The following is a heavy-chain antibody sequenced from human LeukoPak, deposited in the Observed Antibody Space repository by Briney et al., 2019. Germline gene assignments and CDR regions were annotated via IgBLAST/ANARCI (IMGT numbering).Heavy chain of an antibody. CDR2: VYYSGTT. CDR3: ARSYGDYSFPGSADV. Sequence: SETLSLTCTVSGGSISDNGHFWAWIRQPPGKGLEGLKYIGSVYYSGTTHYSPSLQSRVTISGDTSKNQFSLKLSSLTAADTAFYSWARSYGDYSFPGSADVGGKGTTVTVSS. D-gene: IGHD3-3*01. CDR1: GGSISDNGHF. J-gene: IGHJ6*03. V-gene: IGHV4-39*07.